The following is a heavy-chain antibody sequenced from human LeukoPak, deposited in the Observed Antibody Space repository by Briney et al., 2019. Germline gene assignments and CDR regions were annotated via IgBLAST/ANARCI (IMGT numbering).Heavy chain of an antibody. Sequence: GGSLRLSCAASGFTFSSFAMSWVRQAPGKGLVWVSAISGSGGSTYYADSVKGRFTISRDNSKNTLYLQMNSLRAEDTAVYYCATGKRLLWFGELPLGAFDIWGQGTMVTVSS. CDR1: GFTFSSFA. V-gene: IGHV3-23*01. CDR3: ATGKRLLWFGELPLGAFDI. CDR2: ISGSGGST. D-gene: IGHD3-10*01. J-gene: IGHJ3*02.